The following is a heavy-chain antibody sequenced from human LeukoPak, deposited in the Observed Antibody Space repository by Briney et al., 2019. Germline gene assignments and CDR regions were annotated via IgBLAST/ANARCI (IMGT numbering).Heavy chain of an antibody. J-gene: IGHJ5*01. D-gene: IGHD2-8*02. CDR3: ARVAVSGPTGWFDS. Sequence: PGGSLRLSCSTSGFTFSSYGMHWVRQAPGKGLEWVASISSYSNHIFYGDTVKGRFTVSRDNVDNVVYLEMNSLGAEDTATYYCARVAVSGPTGWFDSWGQGTLVIVSS. CDR2: ISSYSNHI. CDR1: GFTFSSYG. V-gene: IGHV3-21*01.